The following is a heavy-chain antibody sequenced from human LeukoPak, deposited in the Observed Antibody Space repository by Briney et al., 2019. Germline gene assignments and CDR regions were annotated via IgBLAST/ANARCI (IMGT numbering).Heavy chain of an antibody. D-gene: IGHD3-16*01. J-gene: IGHJ3*02. CDR2: IWYDGSNK. CDR3: AREGGRSAHAFDI. CDR1: GFTFSSYG. V-gene: IGHV3-33*01. Sequence: GRSLRLSCAASGFTFSSYGMHWVRQAPGRGLEWVAVIWYDGSNKYYADSVKGRFTISRDNSKNTLYLQMNSLRAEDTAVYHCAREGGRSAHAFDIWGQGTMVTVSS.